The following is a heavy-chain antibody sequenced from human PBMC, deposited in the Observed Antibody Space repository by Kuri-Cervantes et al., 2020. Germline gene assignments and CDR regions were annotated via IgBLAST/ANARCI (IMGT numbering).Heavy chain of an antibody. D-gene: IGHD3-10*01. CDR1: GFTFSSYD. V-gene: IGHV3-13*01. Sequence: GESLKISCAASGFTFSSYDMHWVRQATGKGLEWVSAIGTAGDTYYPGSVKGRFTISRENAKNSLYLQMNSLRAEDTAVYYCARRQGAVRITMVRGVTRQYYFDYWGQGTLVTVSS. J-gene: IGHJ4*02. CDR2: IGTAGDT. CDR3: ARRQGAVRITMVRGVTRQYYFDY.